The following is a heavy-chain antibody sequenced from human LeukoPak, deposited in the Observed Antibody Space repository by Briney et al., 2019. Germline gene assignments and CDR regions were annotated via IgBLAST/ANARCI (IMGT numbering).Heavy chain of an antibody. D-gene: IGHD3-10*01. CDR2: ISGSGDST. CDR1: GFTFTSYA. J-gene: IGHJ3*02. Sequence: PGGSLRLSCAASGFTFTSYAMSWVRQAPGKGLEGVSAISGSGDSTYYADSVKGRFTISRDNSKNTLYLQMNSLRAEDTAVYYCAKGMWFGESNDAFDIWGQGTMVTVSS. V-gene: IGHV3-23*01. CDR3: AKGMWFGESNDAFDI.